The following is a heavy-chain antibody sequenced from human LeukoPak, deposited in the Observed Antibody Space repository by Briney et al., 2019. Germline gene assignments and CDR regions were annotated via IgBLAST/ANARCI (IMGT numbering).Heavy chain of an antibody. CDR3: AELGITMIGGV. V-gene: IGHV3-48*03. J-gene: IGHJ6*04. CDR1: GYTFSSYE. D-gene: IGHD3-10*02. CDR2: ISSSGSTI. Sequence: PGGSLRLSCAASGYTFSSYEMNWVRQAPGKGLEWVSYISSSGSTIYYADSVKGRFTISRDNAKNSLYLQMNSLRAEDTAVYYCAELGITMIGGVWGKGTTVTISS.